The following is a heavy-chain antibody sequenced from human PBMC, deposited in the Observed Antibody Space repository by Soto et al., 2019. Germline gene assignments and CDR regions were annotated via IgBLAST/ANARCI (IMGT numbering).Heavy chain of an antibody. J-gene: IGHJ4*02. CDR1: GGSISSSSYY. V-gene: IGHV4-39*01. CDR2: IYYSGST. D-gene: IGHD5-12*01. CDR3: ARLEKDGYRKYYFDY. Sequence: SETLSLTCTVSGGSISSSSYYWGWIRQPPGKGLEWIGSIYYSGSTYYNPSLKSRVTISDDTTKNQLSLKLSSVTAADTAVYYCARLEKDGYRKYYFDYWGQGTLVTVSS.